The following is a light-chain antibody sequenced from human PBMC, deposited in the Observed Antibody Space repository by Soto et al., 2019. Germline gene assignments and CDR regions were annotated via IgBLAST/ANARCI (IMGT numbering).Light chain of an antibody. CDR3: CSYAGSYTAPV. CDR2: DVS. V-gene: IGLV2-11*01. CDR1: SSDVGGYNY. Sequence: QSALTQPRSVSGSPGQSVTISCTGTSSDVGGYNYVSWYQQHPGKAPKLMIYDVSKRPSGVPDRFSGSKSGNTASLTISGLQAEDEADYYCCSYAGSYTAPVFGTGTKVTVL. J-gene: IGLJ1*01.